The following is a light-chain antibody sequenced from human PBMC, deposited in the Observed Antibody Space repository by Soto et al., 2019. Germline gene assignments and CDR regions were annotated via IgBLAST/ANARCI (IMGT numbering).Light chain of an antibody. J-gene: IGLJ2*01. V-gene: IGLV1-40*01. Sequence: QSVLTQPPSVSGAPGQRVTISCTGSSSNIGAGYDVHWYQQLPGTAPKLLIYANNNRPPGVPDRFSGSKSGTSASLAITGLQAEDEADYHCQSYDSSLSVVFGGGTKLTVL. CDR3: QSYDSSLSVV. CDR2: ANN. CDR1: SSNIGAGYD.